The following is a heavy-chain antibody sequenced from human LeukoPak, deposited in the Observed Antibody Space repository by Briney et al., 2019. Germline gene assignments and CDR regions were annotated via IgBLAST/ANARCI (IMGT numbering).Heavy chain of an antibody. Sequence: PSETLSLTCDVYRGSFSSYFWSWIRQTPGKGLEWLGEMNDSGSTNYNPSLKSRVTISVAVSKNQYSLRLTSVTAADTAVYYCARKGFVESTGWRGAFDVWGQGTMVTVSS. CDR2: MNDSGST. J-gene: IGHJ3*01. CDR3: ARKGFVESTGWRGAFDV. V-gene: IGHV4-34*01. D-gene: IGHD2-8*02. CDR1: RGSFSSYF.